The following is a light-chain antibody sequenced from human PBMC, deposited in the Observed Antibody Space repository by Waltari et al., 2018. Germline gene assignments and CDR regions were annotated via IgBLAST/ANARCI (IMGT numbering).Light chain of an antibody. Sequence: DIVMTQYPDSLAVSLGERATIHCKSSQSVLYSSNNKNYLAWYQQKPGQPPKLLIYWASTRESGVPDRFSGSGSGTDFTLTISSLQAEDVAVYYCQQYYSTPYTFGQGTKLEIK. CDR2: WAS. CDR1: QSVLYSSNNKNY. CDR3: QQYYSTPYT. J-gene: IGKJ2*01. V-gene: IGKV4-1*01.